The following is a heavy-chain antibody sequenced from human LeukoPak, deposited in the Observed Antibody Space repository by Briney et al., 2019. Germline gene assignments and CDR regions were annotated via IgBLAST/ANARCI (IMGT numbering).Heavy chain of an antibody. CDR1: GGSFSGYY. CDR2: INHSGST. J-gene: IGHJ4*02. D-gene: IGHD3-10*01. V-gene: IGHV4-34*01. CDR3: AREKIMVRGVIAD. Sequence: SETLSLTCAVYGGSFSGYYWSWIRQPPGKGLEWIGEINHSGSTNYNPSLKSRVTISVDTSKNQFSLKLSSVTAADTAVYYCAREKIMVRGVIADWGQGTLVTVSS.